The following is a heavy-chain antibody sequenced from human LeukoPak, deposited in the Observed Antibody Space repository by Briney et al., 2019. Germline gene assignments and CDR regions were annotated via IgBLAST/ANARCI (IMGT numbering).Heavy chain of an antibody. CDR3: AKDQYSSGWPPWGSDY. CDR2: VSGSGIST. CDR1: GTTFSSYW. D-gene: IGHD6-19*01. V-gene: IGHV3-23*01. J-gene: IGHJ4*02. Sequence: GGSLRLFCAASGTTFSSYWMSWVRQAPGRGLEWVSSVSGSGISTYYADSVKGRFTISRDNSNTLYLQMNSLRADDTAVYYCAKDQYSSGWPPWGSDYWGQGTLVTVSS.